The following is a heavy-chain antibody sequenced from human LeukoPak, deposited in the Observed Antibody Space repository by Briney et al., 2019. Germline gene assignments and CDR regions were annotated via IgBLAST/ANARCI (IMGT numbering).Heavy chain of an antibody. CDR1: GYTFTSYG. Sequence: ASVKVSCTASGYTFTSYGISWVRQAPGQGLEWMGWISAYNGNTNYAQKLQGRVTMTTDTSTSTAYMELRSLGSDDTAVYYCARDRRLRYFDWSSYYYYGMDVWGQGTTVTVSS. CDR3: ARDRRLRYFDWSSYYYYGMDV. CDR2: ISAYNGNT. D-gene: IGHD3-9*01. J-gene: IGHJ6*02. V-gene: IGHV1-18*01.